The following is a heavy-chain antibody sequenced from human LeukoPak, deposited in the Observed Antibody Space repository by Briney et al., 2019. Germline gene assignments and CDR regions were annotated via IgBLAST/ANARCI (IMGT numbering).Heavy chain of an antibody. J-gene: IGHJ4*02. V-gene: IGHV3-9*01. CDR2: ISWNSGSI. Sequence: GGSLRLSCAASGFTFDDYAMHWVRQAPGKGLEWVSGISWNSGSIGYADPVKGRFTISRDNAKNSLYLQMNSLRAEDTALYYCAKDIVATIRVSCFDYWGQGTLVTVSS. CDR1: GFTFDDYA. D-gene: IGHD5-12*01. CDR3: AKDIVATIRVSCFDY.